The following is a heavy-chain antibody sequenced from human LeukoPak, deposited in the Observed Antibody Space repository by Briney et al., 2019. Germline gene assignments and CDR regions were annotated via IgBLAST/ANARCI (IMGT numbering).Heavy chain of an antibody. CDR1: GFTFSSYA. J-gene: IGHJ4*02. Sequence: GGSLRLSCAAYGFTFSSYAMSWVRQAAGKGLEWVSAISGSGGSTYYADSVKGRFTISRDNSKNTLYLQMNSLRAEDTAVYYCAKEGGRYSGYDFPIDYWGQGTLVTVSS. V-gene: IGHV3-23*01. D-gene: IGHD5-12*01. CDR3: AKEGGRYSGYDFPIDY. CDR2: ISGSGGST.